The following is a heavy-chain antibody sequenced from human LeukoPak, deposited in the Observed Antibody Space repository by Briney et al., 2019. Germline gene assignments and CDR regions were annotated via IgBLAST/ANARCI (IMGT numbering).Heavy chain of an antibody. J-gene: IGHJ4*02. Sequence: GGSLRLSCAASGFTFSNFAMSWVRQAPGKGLEWVSFISGTGGTIYYADSAKGRFTISRDSSENTLYLQMNSLRVEDTAIYYCAKEGRSLQTYWGQGTLVTVSS. V-gene: IGHV3-23*01. CDR1: GFTFSNFA. CDR3: AKEGRSLQTY. CDR2: ISGTGGTI. D-gene: IGHD5-24*01.